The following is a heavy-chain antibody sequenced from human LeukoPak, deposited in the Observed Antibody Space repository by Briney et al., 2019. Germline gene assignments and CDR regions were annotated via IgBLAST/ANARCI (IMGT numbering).Heavy chain of an antibody. J-gene: IGHJ4*02. V-gene: IGHV3-7*01. CDR1: GFTFSSYG. Sequence: GGSLRLSCAASGFTFSSYGMHWVRQAPGKGLEWVANIKQDGSEKYYVDSVKGRFTISRDNAKNSLYLQMNSLRAEDTAVYYCARAHSSGWYFDYWGQGTLVTVSS. CDR3: ARAHSSGWYFDY. D-gene: IGHD6-19*01. CDR2: IKQDGSEK.